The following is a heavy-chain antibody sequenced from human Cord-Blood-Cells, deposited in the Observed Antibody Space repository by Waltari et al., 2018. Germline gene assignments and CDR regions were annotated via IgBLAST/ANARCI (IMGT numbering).Heavy chain of an antibody. D-gene: IGHD4-17*01. CDR1: GGSFSGSY. CDR3: AGGQRYYYGDYPFDY. V-gene: IGHV4-34*01. J-gene: IGHJ4*02. CDR2: INHSGST. Sequence: QVQLQQWGAGLLKPSETLSLTCAVYGGSFSGSYWTWPRQPPGKGLEWIGEINHSGSTNYNPSLKSRVTISVDTSKNQFSLKLSSVTAADTAVYYCAGGQRYYYGDYPFDYWGQGTLVTVSS.